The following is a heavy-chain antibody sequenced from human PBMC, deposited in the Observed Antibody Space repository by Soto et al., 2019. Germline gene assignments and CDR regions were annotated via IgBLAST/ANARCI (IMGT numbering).Heavy chain of an antibody. CDR1: GGTFSSYA. D-gene: IGHD2-15*01. J-gene: IGHJ2*01. Sequence: QVQLVQSGAEVKKPGSSVKVSCKASGGTFSSYAISWVRQAPGQGLEWMGGIIPIFGTANYALKFQGRVTITADESTSTAYMELSSLRSEDTAVYYCARTYCSGGSCYRLTYWYFDLWGRGTLVTVSS. CDR3: ARTYCSGGSCYRLTYWYFDL. CDR2: IIPIFGTA. V-gene: IGHV1-69*12.